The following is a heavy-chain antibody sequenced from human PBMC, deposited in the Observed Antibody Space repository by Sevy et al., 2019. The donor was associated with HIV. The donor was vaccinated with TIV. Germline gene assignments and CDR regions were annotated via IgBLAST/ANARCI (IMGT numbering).Heavy chain of an antibody. CDR2: ISGSGSST. V-gene: IGHV3-23*01. CDR3: AKCVYAYEYFFDY. J-gene: IGHJ4*02. CDR1: GFTFPINA. D-gene: IGHD3-16*01. Sequence: GGSLRLSCAASGFTFPINAVGWVRQAPGKGLEWVSLISGSGSSTYYADSVKGRFTISRDNSKNTLYLQMHSPRAEDTAVYYCAKCVYAYEYFFDYWGQGTLVTVSS.